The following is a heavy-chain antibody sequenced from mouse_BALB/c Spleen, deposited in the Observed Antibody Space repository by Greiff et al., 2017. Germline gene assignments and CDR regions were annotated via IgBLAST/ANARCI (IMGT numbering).Heavy chain of an antibody. CDR1: GYTFTSYW. V-gene: IGHV1-7*01. CDR3: ARYYGYGYWYFDV. J-gene: IGHJ1*01. Sequence: LQESGAELAKPGASVKMSCKASGYTFTSYWMHWVKQRPGQGLEWIGYINPSTGYTEYNQKFKDKATLTADKSSSTAYMQLSSLTSEDSAVYYCARYYGYGYWYFDVWGAGTTVTVSS. CDR2: INPSTGYT. D-gene: IGHD1-2*01.